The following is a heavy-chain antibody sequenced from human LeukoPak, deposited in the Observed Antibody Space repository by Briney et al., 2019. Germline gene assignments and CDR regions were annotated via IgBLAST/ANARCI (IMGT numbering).Heavy chain of an antibody. CDR3: ASLGIAAAGGGY. V-gene: IGHV3-33*01. CDR1: GFTFSSYG. Sequence: PGGSLRLSCAASGFTFSSYGMHWVRQAPGKGLEWVAVIWYDGSNKYYADSVKGRFTISRDNPKNTLYLQMNSLRAEDTAVYYCASLGIAAAGGGYWGQGTLVTVSS. J-gene: IGHJ4*02. CDR2: IWYDGSNK. D-gene: IGHD6-13*01.